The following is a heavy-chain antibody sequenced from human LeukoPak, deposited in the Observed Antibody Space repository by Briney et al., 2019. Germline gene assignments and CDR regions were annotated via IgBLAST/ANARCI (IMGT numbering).Heavy chain of an antibody. V-gene: IGHV1-69*06. J-gene: IGHJ4*02. CDR1: GGTVSSYV. CDR2: IIPTFGSP. D-gene: IGHD1-7*01. Sequence: SVKVSCKASGGTVSSYVFSWVRQAPEQGLEWMGGIIPTFGSPNYAQRFQGRLTITADKSTNTAYMELSNLRSEDTALYYCAGGAVDNWNSGTLIDYWGQGTLVTVSS. CDR3: AGGAVDNWNSGTLIDY.